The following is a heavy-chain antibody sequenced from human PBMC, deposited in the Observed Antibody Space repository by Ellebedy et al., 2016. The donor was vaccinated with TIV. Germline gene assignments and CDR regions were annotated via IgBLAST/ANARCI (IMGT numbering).Heavy chain of an antibody. CDR2: TYVDGST. J-gene: IGHJ4*02. V-gene: IGHV4-59*01. D-gene: IGHD6-19*01. CDR1: PDSISNYY. CDR3: ARGGPDQWLDLVDY. Sequence: SETLSLXCTVPPDSISNYYWSWIRQAPGKGLDYIGYTYVDGSTNYNPSLRSRATISVDTSKNQVSLKLDAVTAADTAVYYCARGGPDQWLDLVDYWGQGILVTVSS.